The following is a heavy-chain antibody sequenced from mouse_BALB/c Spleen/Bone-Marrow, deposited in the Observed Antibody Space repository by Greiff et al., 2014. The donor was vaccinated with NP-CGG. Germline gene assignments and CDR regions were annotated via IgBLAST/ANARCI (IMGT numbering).Heavy chain of an antibody. CDR2: IYSGDGSS. CDR3: ERAPSMDY. Sequence: VQLQQSGPELVKPGALVKISCKASGYTFTSYDINWVKQRPGQGLEWIGWIYSGDGSSKYNEKFKGKATLTVDKSSSTAYMRVSSLTSENAGVYFCERAPSMDYWGQGTSVTVSS. CDR1: GYTFTSYD. V-gene: IGHV1S56*01. J-gene: IGHJ4*01.